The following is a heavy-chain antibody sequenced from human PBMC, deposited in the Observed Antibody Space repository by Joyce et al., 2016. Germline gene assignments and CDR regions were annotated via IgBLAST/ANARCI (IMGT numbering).Heavy chain of an antibody. CDR2: ILPICATV. J-gene: IGHJ4*02. V-gene: IGHV1-69*01. Sequence: QVQLVQSGAEVKKPGSSVKVSCKASGGTFSTQTISWVRQAPGQGLEWVGGILPICATVKYAQKFEDRVTITADESTTTAYMELNSLTSEDTAVFYCVTETRQGGFDFWGQGTLVTASS. CDR1: GGTFSTQT. CDR3: VTETRQGGFDF. D-gene: IGHD3-16*01.